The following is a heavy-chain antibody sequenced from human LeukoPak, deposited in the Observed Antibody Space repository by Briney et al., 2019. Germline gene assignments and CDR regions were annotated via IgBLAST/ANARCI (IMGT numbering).Heavy chain of an antibody. V-gene: IGHV4-34*01. J-gene: IGHJ4*02. Sequence: TSETLSLTCAVYGGSFSGYYWSWIRQPPGKGLEWIGEINHSGSTNYNPSLKSRVTISVDTSKNQFSLKVTSVTAADTAVYYCARHPFSSPFDYWGQGTLVAVSS. D-gene: IGHD2/OR15-2a*01. CDR2: INHSGST. CDR1: GGSFSGYY. CDR3: ARHPFSSPFDY.